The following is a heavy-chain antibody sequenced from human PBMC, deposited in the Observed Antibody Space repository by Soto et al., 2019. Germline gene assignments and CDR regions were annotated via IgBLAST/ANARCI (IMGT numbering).Heavy chain of an antibody. J-gene: IGHJ4*02. D-gene: IGHD3-9*01. CDR2: INHSGST. CDR3: AEGAQFCILTGL. CDR1: GGSFSGYY. V-gene: IGHV4-34*01. Sequence: QVQLQQWGAGLLKPSETLSLTCAVYGGSFSGYYWSWIRQPPGKGLEWIGEINHSGSTNYHPSLKSRVTISVDTSKNQFSLKLSSVTAADTAVYYCAEGAQFCILTGLWGQGTLVTVSS.